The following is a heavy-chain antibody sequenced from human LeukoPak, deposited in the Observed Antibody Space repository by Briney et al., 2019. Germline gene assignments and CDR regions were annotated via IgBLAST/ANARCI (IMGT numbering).Heavy chain of an antibody. Sequence: SETLSLTCAVYGGSFSGYYWSWIRQSPGKGLEWIREINHSGSTNCNPSLKSRVTISVDTSKNQFSLKLSSVTAADTAVYYCARGQDRLPVTGDNWFDPWGQGTLVTVSS. J-gene: IGHJ5*02. CDR3: ARGQDRLPVTGDNWFDP. CDR1: GGSFSGYY. CDR2: INHSGST. D-gene: IGHD6-19*01. V-gene: IGHV4-34*01.